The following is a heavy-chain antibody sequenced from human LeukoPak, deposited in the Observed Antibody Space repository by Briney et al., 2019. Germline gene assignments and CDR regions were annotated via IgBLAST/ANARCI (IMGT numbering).Heavy chain of an antibody. J-gene: IGHJ4*02. CDR3: ARDLTMIVVVTYFDY. D-gene: IGHD3-22*01. CDR1: GYSISSGYY. CDR2: IYHSGST. V-gene: IGHV4-38-2*02. Sequence: SETLSLTCTVSGYSISSGYYWGWIRQPPGKGLEWIGSIYHSGSTYYNPSLKSRVTISVDTSKNQFSLKLSSVTAADTAVYYCARDLTMIVVVTYFDYWGQGTLVTVSS.